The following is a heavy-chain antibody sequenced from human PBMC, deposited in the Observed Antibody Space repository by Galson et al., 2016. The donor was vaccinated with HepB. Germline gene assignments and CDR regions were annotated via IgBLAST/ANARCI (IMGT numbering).Heavy chain of an antibody. V-gene: IGHV3-23*01. J-gene: IGHJ4*02. Sequence: SLRLSCAASGFTFSSYVMSWVRQAPGQGLEWVSGIVGSGGTTYYAESVQGRFIVSRDKSKNISHLQMDSLRVEDTAIYYCASQQLRPSFDYWGQGILVTVSS. CDR2: IVGSGGTT. CDR3: ASQQLRPSFDY. D-gene: IGHD5-18*01. CDR1: GFTFSSYV.